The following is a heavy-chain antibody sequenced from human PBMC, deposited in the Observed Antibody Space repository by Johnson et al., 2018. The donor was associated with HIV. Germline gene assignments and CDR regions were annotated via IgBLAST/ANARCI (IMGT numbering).Heavy chain of an antibody. CDR2: IYSGGST. Sequence: VQLVESGGGLVQPWGSLRLSCAASGFTVSSNYMSWVRQAPGKGLEWVSVIYSGGSTYYADSVKGRFTISRDNSKNTLCLQMNSLRAEDTAVYYCAREVIVAGHGGAFDIWGQGTMVTVSS. CDR1: GFTVSSNY. J-gene: IGHJ3*02. V-gene: IGHV3-66*02. D-gene: IGHD5-12*01. CDR3: AREVIVAGHGGAFDI.